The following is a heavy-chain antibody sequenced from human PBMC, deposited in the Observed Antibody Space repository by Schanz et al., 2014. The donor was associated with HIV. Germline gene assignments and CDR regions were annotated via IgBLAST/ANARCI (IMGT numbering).Heavy chain of an antibody. V-gene: IGHV3-74*01. CDR2: INSDGSST. CDR1: GFTFSGYW. D-gene: IGHD6-6*01. J-gene: IGHJ5*02. Sequence: EVQLVESGGALVQPGGSLRLSCVASGFTFSGYWMHWVRQAPGEGLVWVSRINSDGSSTTYADYVKGRFTISRDNAKNTLYLQMNSLRAEDTAVYYCVGHGSSSSWGLGTLVTVSS. CDR3: VGHGSSSS.